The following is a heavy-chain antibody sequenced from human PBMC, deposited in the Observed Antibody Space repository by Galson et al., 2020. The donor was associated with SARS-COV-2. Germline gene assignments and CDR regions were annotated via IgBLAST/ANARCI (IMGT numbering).Heavy chain of an antibody. J-gene: IGHJ4*02. Sequence: GGSLRLSCAASGFNLIVYWMSWVRQAPGKGLEWVATIKQVGSEKHYVDSVEGRFTISRDNAKNSLYLQMNSLRAEDTAVYFCARSRVSTMGGRPDDIDYWGQGTLVIVSS. CDR3: ARSRVSTMGGRPDDIDY. D-gene: IGHD3-10*01. CDR1: GFNLIVYW. CDR2: IKQVGSEK. V-gene: IGHV3-7*01.